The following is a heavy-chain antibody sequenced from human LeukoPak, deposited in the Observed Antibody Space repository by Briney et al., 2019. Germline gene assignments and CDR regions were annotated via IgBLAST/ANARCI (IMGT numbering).Heavy chain of an antibody. J-gene: IGHJ4*02. CDR2: INHSGST. CDR1: GGSFSGYY. V-gene: IGHV4-34*01. Sequence: PSETLSLTCAVYGGSFSGYYWSWIRQPPGKGLEWIGEINHSGSTNYNPSLKSRVTISVDTSKNQFSLKLNSVTAADTAVYYCARDTTPRKFDYWGQGTLVTVSS. CDR3: ARDTTPRKFDY. D-gene: IGHD1-1*01.